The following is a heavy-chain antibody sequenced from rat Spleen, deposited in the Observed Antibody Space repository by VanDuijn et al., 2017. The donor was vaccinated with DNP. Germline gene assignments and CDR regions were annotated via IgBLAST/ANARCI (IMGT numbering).Heavy chain of an antibody. CDR1: GFTFSYYW. V-gene: IGHV5-31*01. D-gene: IGHD5-1*01. J-gene: IGHJ3*01. CDR2: ITSGSGTT. CDR3: ARDRTGTWFAY. Sequence: EVQLVESGGDLVQPGRSLKLSCVASGFTFSYYWMAWIRQVPGKGLEWIASITSGSGTTSYPDSVKGRFTISRDDAKDTLSLQMNSLRSEDTATYYCARDRTGTWFAYWGQGTLVTVSS.